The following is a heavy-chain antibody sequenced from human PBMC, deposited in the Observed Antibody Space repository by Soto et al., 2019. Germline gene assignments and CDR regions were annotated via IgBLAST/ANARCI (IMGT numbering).Heavy chain of an antibody. V-gene: IGHV4-59*12. Sequence: SETLSLTCTVSGDSINTDYYWSWIRQPPGKGLEWIGHIYYSGSTYNNPSLRSRVTMSMDTSKKQFSLKLNSVTAADKAVYFCARADYEILTGSYAMDVWGQGTTVTVSS. CDR2: IYYSGST. CDR1: GDSINTDYY. D-gene: IGHD3-9*01. J-gene: IGHJ6*02. CDR3: ARADYEILTGSYAMDV.